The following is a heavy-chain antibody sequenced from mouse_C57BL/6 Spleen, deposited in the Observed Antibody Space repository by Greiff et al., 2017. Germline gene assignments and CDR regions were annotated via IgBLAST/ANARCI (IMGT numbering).Heavy chain of an antibody. CDR2: IYPGSGST. J-gene: IGHJ2*01. CDR3: ARTDGSSYFDY. V-gene: IGHV1-55*01. CDR1: GYTFTSYW. Sequence: VQLQQPGAELVKPGASVKMSCKASGYTFTSYWITWVKQRPGQGLEWIGDIYPGSGSTNYNEKFKSKATLTVDKSSSTAYLQLSSLTSEASAVYYCARTDGSSYFDYWGQGTTLTVSS. D-gene: IGHD1-1*01.